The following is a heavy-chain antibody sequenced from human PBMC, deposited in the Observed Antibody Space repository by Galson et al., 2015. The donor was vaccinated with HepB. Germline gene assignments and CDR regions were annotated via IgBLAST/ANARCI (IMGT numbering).Heavy chain of an antibody. CDR2: ISSSSSYI. D-gene: IGHD2-2*01. V-gene: IGHV3-11*06. Sequence: SLRLSCAASGCTLSDYYMSWVRQAPGKGLEWVSSISSSSSYIYYADSVKGRFTISRDNAKNSLYLQMNSLRAEDTAVYYCASGYCSSTSCYPPGVDYWGQGTLVTVSS. J-gene: IGHJ4*02. CDR1: GCTLSDYY. CDR3: ASGYCSSTSCYPPGVDY.